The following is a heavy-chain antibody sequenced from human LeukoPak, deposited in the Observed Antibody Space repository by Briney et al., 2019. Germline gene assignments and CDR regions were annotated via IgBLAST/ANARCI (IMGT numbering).Heavy chain of an antibody. V-gene: IGHV4-34*01. J-gene: IGHJ5*02. Sequence: SETLSLTCAVYAGSFSGYYWSWIRQPPGKGLEWIGEINHSGSTNYNPSLKSRVTISVDTSKNQFSLKLSSVTAADTAVYYCARAGTTVTRVLPWFDPWGQGTLVTVSS. CDR3: ARAGTTVTRVLPWFDP. CDR2: INHSGST. CDR1: AGSFSGYY. D-gene: IGHD4-11*01.